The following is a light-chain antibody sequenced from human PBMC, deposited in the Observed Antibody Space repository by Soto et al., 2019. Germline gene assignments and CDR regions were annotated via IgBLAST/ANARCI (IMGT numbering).Light chain of an antibody. J-gene: IGKJ4*01. CDR1: QSVSSY. Sequence: EIVLTQSPATLSLSPGERATLSCRASQSVSSYLAWYQQKPGQAPRLLIYDASNRATGIPARFSGSGSGTDFTLTISSLAPEDFAVYYCQKRSNWPPGLTFGGGTKVDIK. CDR2: DAS. V-gene: IGKV3-11*01. CDR3: QKRSNWPPGLT.